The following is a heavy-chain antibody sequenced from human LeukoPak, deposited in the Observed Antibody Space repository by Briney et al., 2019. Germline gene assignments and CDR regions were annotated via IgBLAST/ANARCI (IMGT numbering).Heavy chain of an antibody. CDR2: IWYDGSDK. V-gene: IGHV3-33*01. CDR3: AREKGLTAAGTGAWYFDL. Sequence: PGRSLRLSCAASGFTFSNYGMHSVSQAPGKGLEWVAVIWYDGSDKYYADSVKGRCTISRDNSKNTLYLQMNSLRAEDTAVYYCAREKGLTAAGTGAWYFDLWGRGTLVTVSS. CDR1: GFTFSNYG. D-gene: IGHD6-13*01. J-gene: IGHJ2*01.